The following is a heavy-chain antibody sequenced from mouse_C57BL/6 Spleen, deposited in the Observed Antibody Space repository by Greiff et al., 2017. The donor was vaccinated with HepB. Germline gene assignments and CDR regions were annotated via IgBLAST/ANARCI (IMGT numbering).Heavy chain of an antibody. Sequence: EVQLQQSGPELVKPGASVKISCKASGYSFTGYYMNWVKQSPEKSLEWIGEINPSTGGTTYNQKFKAKATLTVDKSSSTAYMQLKSLTSEDSAVYYCARYYYGSSGAYWGQGTLVTVSA. J-gene: IGHJ3*01. V-gene: IGHV1-42*01. D-gene: IGHD1-1*01. CDR3: ARYYYGSSGAY. CDR2: INPSTGGT. CDR1: GYSFTGYY.